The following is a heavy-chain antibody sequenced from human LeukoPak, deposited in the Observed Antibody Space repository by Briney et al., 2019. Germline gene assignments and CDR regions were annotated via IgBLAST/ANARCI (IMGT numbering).Heavy chain of an antibody. V-gene: IGHV1-18*01. CDR1: GYTFTNFG. CDR3: ARDRDYGDYNTQDLFVY. CDR2: ISAYNGNT. J-gene: IGHJ4*02. D-gene: IGHD4-17*01. Sequence: ASVKVSCKASGYTFTNFGISWVRQAPGQGLEWMRWISAYNGNTNYAQRLQGRVTTTTDTSTSTAYMELRSLRSDDTAVYYCARDRDYGDYNTQDLFVYWGQGTLVTVSS.